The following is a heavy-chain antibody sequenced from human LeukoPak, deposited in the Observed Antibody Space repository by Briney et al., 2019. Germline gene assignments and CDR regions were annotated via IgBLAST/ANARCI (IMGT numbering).Heavy chain of an antibody. CDR1: GYTFTGYY. D-gene: IGHD3-3*01. J-gene: IGHJ5*02. CDR3: ARRATIFGVVMGAHADNWFDP. V-gene: IGHV1-2*02. Sequence: ASVKVSCKASGYTFTGYYMHWVRQAPGQGLEWMGWINPNSGGTNYAQKFQGRVTMTRDTSISTAYMELSRLRSDDTAVYYCARRATIFGVVMGAHADNWFDPWGQGTLVTVSS. CDR2: INPNSGGT.